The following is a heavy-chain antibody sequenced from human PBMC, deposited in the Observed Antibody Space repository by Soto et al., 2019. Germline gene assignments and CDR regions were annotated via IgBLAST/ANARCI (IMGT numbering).Heavy chain of an antibody. D-gene: IGHD1-1*01. CDR2: ISFDGITK. CDR3: ARANDGPLDY. J-gene: IGHJ4*02. CDR1: GFILSTHA. V-gene: IGHV3-30-3*01. Sequence: QVQLVESGGGAVQPGRSLRLSCAASGFILSTHAMHWVRQAPGKGLEWVALISFDGITKYFADPVKGRFTISRDNSQNTLYPQMNSLRTEDTAVYYCARANDGPLDYWGQGTLVTVSS.